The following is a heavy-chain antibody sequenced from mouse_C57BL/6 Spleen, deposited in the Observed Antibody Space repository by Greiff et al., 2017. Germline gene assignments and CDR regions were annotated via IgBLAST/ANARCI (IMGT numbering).Heavy chain of an antibody. Sequence: VQLQQSGTVLARPGASVKMSCKTSGYTFTSYWMHWVKQRPGQGLEWLGAIYPGNSDTSYNQKFKGKAKLTAVTSASNAYLGLSSLTNDDSAVCYCTRGNEGVWDFDVWGTGTTVTVSS. J-gene: IGHJ1*03. CDR1: GYTFTSYW. V-gene: IGHV1-5*01. CDR2: IYPGNSDT. CDR3: TRGNEGVWDFDV.